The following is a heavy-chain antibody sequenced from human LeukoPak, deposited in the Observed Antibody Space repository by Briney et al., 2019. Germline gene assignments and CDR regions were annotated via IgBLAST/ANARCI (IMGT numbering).Heavy chain of an antibody. V-gene: IGHV3-33*01. CDR2: IWYDESNK. J-gene: IGHJ3*02. CDR1: GFPFRSYG. CDR3: ARDDLSSGLGDDAFDI. D-gene: IGHD3-22*01. Sequence: GRSLRLSCAASGFPFRSYGMHWVRQAPGMGLEGVAVIWYDESNKYYADSVKGRFTISRDNSKNTLYLQMNSLRAEDTAVYYCARDDLSSGLGDDAFDIWGQGTMVTVSS.